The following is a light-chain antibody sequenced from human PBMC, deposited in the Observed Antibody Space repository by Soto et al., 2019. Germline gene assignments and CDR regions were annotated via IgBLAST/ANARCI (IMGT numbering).Light chain of an antibody. CDR3: CSYAGSSTFPYV. Sequence: ALTQPASVSGSPGQSITISCTGTSSDVGSYNLVSWYQQHPGKAPKLMIYEGSKRPSGVSNRFSGSKSGNTASLTISGLQAEDEADYYCCSYAGSSTFPYVFGTGTKLTVL. J-gene: IGLJ1*01. CDR1: SSDVGSYNL. V-gene: IGLV2-23*03. CDR2: EGS.